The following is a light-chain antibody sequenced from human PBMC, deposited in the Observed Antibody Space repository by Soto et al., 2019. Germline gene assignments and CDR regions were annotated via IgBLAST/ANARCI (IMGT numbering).Light chain of an antibody. Sequence: EIVLTQSPGTLSLSPGERATLSSRASQSVSSSYLAWYQQKPGQAPRLLIYGASSRATGIPDRFSGSGSGTDFTLTISRLEPEDFAVYYCQQYGSSRTFGQGTKLEIK. V-gene: IGKV3-20*01. J-gene: IGKJ2*01. CDR3: QQYGSSRT. CDR2: GAS. CDR1: QSVSSSY.